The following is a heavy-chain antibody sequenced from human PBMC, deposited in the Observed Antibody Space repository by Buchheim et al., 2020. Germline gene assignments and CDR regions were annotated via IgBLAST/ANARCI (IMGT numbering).Heavy chain of an antibody. V-gene: IGHV3-23*01. CDR1: GFTFSNSA. CDR3: AKEEVPNDY. J-gene: IGHJ4*02. Sequence: EAQLLESGGGLVQPGGSLRLSCAVSGFTFSNSAMTWVRQAPGKGLEWVSAISRSGDTTYYADSVMGRFTISRDTSKKPRYLQMNSLRVDDTAVYYCAKEEVPNDYWGLGTL. CDR2: ISRSGDTT.